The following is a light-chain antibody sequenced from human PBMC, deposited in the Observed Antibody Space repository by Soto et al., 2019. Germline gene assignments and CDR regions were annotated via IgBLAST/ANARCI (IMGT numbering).Light chain of an antibody. V-gene: IGLV1-51*01. CDR1: RSNIGNNY. Sequence: QSVLTQSPSVSAAPGQTVTLSCSGTRSNIGNNYVSWYQLLPETAPKLLIYDNIKRPSGIPDRFSGSKSGTSATLVITGLQTEDEADYYCGTWESSRNWVFGAGTKVTVL. CDR3: GTWESSRNWV. J-gene: IGLJ3*02. CDR2: DNI.